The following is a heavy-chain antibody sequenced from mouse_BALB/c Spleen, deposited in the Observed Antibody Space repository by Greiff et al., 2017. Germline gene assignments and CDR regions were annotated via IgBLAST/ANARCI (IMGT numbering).Heavy chain of an antibody. CDR1: GYTFTDYD. D-gene: IGHD2-4*01. J-gene: IGHJ4*01. CDR3: TRYYDHYAMDY. V-gene: IGHV1-15*01. CDR2: IDPETGGT. Sequence: VKLLQSGAELVRPGASVTLSCKASGYTFTDYDMHWVKQTPVHGLEWIGAIDPETGGTDYNQKFKGKATLTADKSSSTAYMELRSLTSEDSAVYYCTRYYDHYAMDYWGQGTSVTVSS.